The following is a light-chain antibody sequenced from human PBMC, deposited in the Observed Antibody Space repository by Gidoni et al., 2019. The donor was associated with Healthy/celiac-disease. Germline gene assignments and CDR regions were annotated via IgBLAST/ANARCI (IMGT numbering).Light chain of an antibody. CDR1: QIVSSY. Sequence: EILLTQSPATLSLSPGERATLSCRASQIVSSYLAWYQQKPGQAPRLLIYDASNRATGIPARCSGSGSGTDFTLTISSLEPEDFAVYYCQQRSNWYTFGQGTQLEIK. V-gene: IGKV3-11*01. J-gene: IGKJ2*01. CDR3: QQRSNWYT. CDR2: DAS.